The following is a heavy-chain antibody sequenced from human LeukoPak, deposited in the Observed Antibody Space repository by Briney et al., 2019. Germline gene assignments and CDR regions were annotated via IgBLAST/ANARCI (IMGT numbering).Heavy chain of an antibody. J-gene: IGHJ4*02. V-gene: IGHV1-46*01. CDR3: ARGNSRWSLDY. CDR1: GYTFTNYY. D-gene: IGHD4-23*01. CDR2: LNPSGGST. Sequence: ASVKVSCKASGYTFTNYYMHWVRQAPGQGLEWMGILNPSGGSTSYAQKFQGRVTMTRDTSTSTVYMDLSSLRSEDTAVYYCARGNSRWSLDYCGQGTLVTVSS.